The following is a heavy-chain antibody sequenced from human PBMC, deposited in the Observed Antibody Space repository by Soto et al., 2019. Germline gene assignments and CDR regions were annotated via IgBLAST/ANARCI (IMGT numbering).Heavy chain of an antibody. CDR1: GGSISSRSYY. CDR3: ASFMGNLNWYFDL. J-gene: IGHJ2*01. D-gene: IGHD7-27*01. Sequence: QLQLQESGPGLVKPSETLSLTCTVSGGSISSRSYYWGWIRQRPGKRLERIGNIYYSGSTYYNSSLKSRVTISVDTSKNQFSLKQSSVTAADTAVYYCASFMGNLNWYFDLWGRGTLVTVSS. V-gene: IGHV4-39*01. CDR2: IYYSGST.